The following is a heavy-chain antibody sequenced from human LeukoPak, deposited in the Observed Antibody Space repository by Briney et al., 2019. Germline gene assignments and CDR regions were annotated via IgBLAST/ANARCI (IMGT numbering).Heavy chain of an antibody. D-gene: IGHD3-3*02. CDR1: IFTLSDSA. CDR3: AALKYYYYYMDV. V-gene: IGHV3-23*01. J-gene: IGHJ6*03. Sequence: GSLRLSCAASIFTLSDSALTWVRQVPGKGLEWVSSITDGGGSTYYAASMKGRFTISRDRSKNTVYLQMNSLRAEDTAVYYCAALKYYYYYMDVWGRGTTVTVSS. CDR2: ITDGGGST.